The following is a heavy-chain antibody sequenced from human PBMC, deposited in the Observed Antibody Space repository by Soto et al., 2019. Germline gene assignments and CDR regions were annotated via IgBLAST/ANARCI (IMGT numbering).Heavy chain of an antibody. D-gene: IGHD5-18*01. J-gene: IGHJ4*02. V-gene: IGHV4-30-4*01. CDR1: GSSISSGDYY. CDR2: IYYSGST. CDR3: ARAVDTAMSHRAYYFDY. Sequence: SENLSLTCTVSGSSISSGDYYWSWIRQPPGKGLEWIGYIYYSGSTYYNPSLKSRVTISVDTSKNQFSLKLSSVTAADTAVYYCARAVDTAMSHRAYYFDYGGQGTLVTVS.